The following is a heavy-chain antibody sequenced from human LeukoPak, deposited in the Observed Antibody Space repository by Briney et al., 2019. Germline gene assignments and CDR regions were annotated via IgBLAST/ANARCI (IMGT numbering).Heavy chain of an antibody. CDR1: GGSFSGYY. V-gene: IGHV4-34*01. D-gene: IGHD4-17*01. Sequence: SETLSLTCAVYGGSFSGYYWSWIRQPPGKGLEWIGEINHSGSTNYNPSLKSRVTISVDTSKNQFSLKLSSVTAADTAVYYCARDGGTAMVTTFDHWGQGTLVTVSS. CDR2: INHSGST. J-gene: IGHJ4*02. CDR3: ARDGGTAMVTTFDH.